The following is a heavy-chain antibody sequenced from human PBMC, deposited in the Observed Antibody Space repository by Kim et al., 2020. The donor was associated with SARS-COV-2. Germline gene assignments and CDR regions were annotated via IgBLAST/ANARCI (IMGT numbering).Heavy chain of an antibody. J-gene: IGHJ6*02. CDR3: ARDLLLGGSYSKYYYYYGMDV. V-gene: IGHV4-59*01. CDR2: IYYSGST. CDR1: GGSISSYY. Sequence: SETLSLTCTVSGGSISSYYWSWIRQPPGKGLEWIGYIYYSGSTNYNPSLKSRVTISVDTSKNQFSLKLSSVTAADTAVYYCARDLLLGGSYSKYYYYYGMDVWGQGTTVTVSS. D-gene: IGHD1-26*01.